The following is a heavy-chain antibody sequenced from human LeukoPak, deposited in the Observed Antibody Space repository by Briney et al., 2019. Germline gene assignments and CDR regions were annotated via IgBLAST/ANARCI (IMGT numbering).Heavy chain of an antibody. CDR2: IYTSGST. CDR1: GGSISSYY. Sequence: SETLSLTCTVSGGSISSYYWSWIRQPAGKGLEWIGRIYTSGSTNYNPSLKSRVTMSVDTSKNQFSLKLSSVTAADTAVYYCARDGIAAARGWFDPWGQGTLVAVSS. J-gene: IGHJ5*02. CDR3: ARDGIAAARGWFDP. V-gene: IGHV4-4*07. D-gene: IGHD6-13*01.